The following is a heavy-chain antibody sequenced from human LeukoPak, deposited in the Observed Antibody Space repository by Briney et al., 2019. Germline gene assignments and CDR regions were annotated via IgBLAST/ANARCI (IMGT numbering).Heavy chain of an antibody. CDR2: IYYSGST. CDR1: GGSISSSSYY. J-gene: IGHJ4*02. Sequence: SETLSLTCTVAGGSISSSSYYWGWIRQPPGKGLEWIGSIYYSGSTYYNPSLKSRVTISVDTSKNQFSLKLSSVTAADTAVYYCARVSMVRGAPDYYFDYWGQGTLVTVSS. CDR3: ARVSMVRGAPDYYFDY. V-gene: IGHV4-39*07. D-gene: IGHD3-10*01.